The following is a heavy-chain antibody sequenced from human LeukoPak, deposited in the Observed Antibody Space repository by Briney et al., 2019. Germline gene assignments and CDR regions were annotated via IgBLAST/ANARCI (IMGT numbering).Heavy chain of an antibody. J-gene: IGHJ4*02. V-gene: IGHV4-4*07. CDR3: ARDLSGITGTTGYFDY. CDR2: IYTSGST. Sequence: SEPLSLTCTVSGGSISRYYWSWIRQPAGKGLEWIGRIYTSGSTNYNPSLKSRVTISVDKSKKQFSLKLSSVTAADTAVYYCARDLSGITGTTGYFDYWGQGTLVTVSS. D-gene: IGHD1-7*01. CDR1: GGSISRYY.